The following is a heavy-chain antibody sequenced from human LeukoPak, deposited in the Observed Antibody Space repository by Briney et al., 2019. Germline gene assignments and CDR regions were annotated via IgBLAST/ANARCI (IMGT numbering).Heavy chain of an antibody. J-gene: IGHJ3*02. Sequence: GGSLRLSCAGSGFLFNTNWMTWVRQAPGKGLEWVATIKQDGSEKYYVDSVKGRFTISRDNAKNSLYLQMNNLRAEDTAVYYCARSGSYGAFEIWGQGTMVTVSA. CDR2: IKQDGSEK. CDR3: ARSGSYGAFEI. CDR1: GFLFNTNW. V-gene: IGHV3-7*01. D-gene: IGHD1-26*01.